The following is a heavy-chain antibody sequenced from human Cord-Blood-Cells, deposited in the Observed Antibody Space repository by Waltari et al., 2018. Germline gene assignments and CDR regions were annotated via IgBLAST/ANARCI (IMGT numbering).Heavy chain of an antibody. CDR2: SYYSGGT. CDR1: GGSISSSSYY. Sequence: QLQLQESGPGLVKPSETLSLTCTVSGGSISSSSYYWGWIRQPPGKGLEWIGSSYYSGGTYYHPSLKRRVTISVDTSKNQFSLKLSSVTAADTAVYYCASPTTGDDFKFDYWGQGTLVTVSS. J-gene: IGHJ4*02. CDR3: ASPTTGDDFKFDY. D-gene: IGHD7-27*01. V-gene: IGHV4-39*01.